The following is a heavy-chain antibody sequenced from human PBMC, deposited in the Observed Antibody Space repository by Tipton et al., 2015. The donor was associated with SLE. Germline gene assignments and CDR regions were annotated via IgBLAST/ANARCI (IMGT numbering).Heavy chain of an antibody. J-gene: IGHJ5*02. CDR1: GDSISSTSYY. CDR3: ARHPRVMGWFDP. V-gene: IGHV4-39*01. D-gene: IGHD2-21*01. CDR2: IYYTGSI. Sequence: TLSLTCTVSGDSISSTSYYWGWVRQPPGKGLEWIGQIYYTGSIKYNPSLKSRVTVSVDMSKNEVSLTLSSVTAADTAMYYCARHPRVMGWFDPWGQGTLVTVSS.